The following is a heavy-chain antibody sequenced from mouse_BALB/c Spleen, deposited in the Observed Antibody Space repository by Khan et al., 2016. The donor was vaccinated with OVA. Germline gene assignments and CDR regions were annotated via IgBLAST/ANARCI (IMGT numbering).Heavy chain of an antibody. CDR1: GFTFSYYR. V-gene: IGHV13-2*02. J-gene: IGHJ2*01. CDR2: ITVKSDNSGA. CDR3: SRGGYYYGTPFDY. D-gene: IGHD1-1*01. Sequence: VQLLETGGGLVRPGNSLKHSCVTSGFTFSYYRMHWLRQFPGKRLEWIAVITVKSDNSGANYAESVKGRFTISRDDSKSSVYLQMNRLREEDTATYYCSRGGYYYGTPFDYWGQGTTLIVSS.